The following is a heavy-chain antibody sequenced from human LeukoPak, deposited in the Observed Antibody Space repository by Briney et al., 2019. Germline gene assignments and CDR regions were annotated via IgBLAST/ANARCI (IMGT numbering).Heavy chain of an antibody. CDR2: LNPNSGDT. CDR1: GYTFTDYY. J-gene: IGHJ4*02. V-gene: IGHV1-2*02. D-gene: IGHD5-24*01. CDR3: ARGRNIEMTTMSGGSDY. Sequence: ASVKVSCKASGYTFTDYYMHWVRQAPGQGLEWMGWLNPNSGDTNYAQKFQGRVSMTRDTSISTAYMDLSDLRSDDTAVYYCARGRNIEMTTMSGGSDYWGQGSLVTVSS.